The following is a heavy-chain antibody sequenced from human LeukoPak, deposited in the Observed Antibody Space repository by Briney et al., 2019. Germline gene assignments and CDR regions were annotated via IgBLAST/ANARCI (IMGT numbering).Heavy chain of an antibody. V-gene: IGHV3-21*01. CDR2: ISTSSSYI. Sequence: PGGSLRLSCAASGFTFSSYSMNWVRQAPGKGLEWVSSISTSSSYIYYADSVKGRFTISRDNAKNSLYLQMNSLRAEDTAVYYCARDRCSSTSCFDAFDIWGQGTVVTVSS. D-gene: IGHD2-2*01. J-gene: IGHJ3*02. CDR1: GFTFSSYS. CDR3: ARDRCSSTSCFDAFDI.